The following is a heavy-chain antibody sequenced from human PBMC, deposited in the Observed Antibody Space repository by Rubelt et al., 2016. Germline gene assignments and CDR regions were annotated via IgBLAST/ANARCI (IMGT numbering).Heavy chain of an antibody. CDR2: ISSNGGST. D-gene: IGHD2-8*01. J-gene: IGHJ4*02. CDR1: GFSFSSYA. Sequence: RGGSLRLSCAVSGFSFSSYAMHWVRQAPGKGLEYVSGISSNGGSTYHADSVKGRFTISRDNSKNTLYLQMGSLRAEDMAVYYCARAYCTNVVCYFYFDYWGQGTLVTVSS. V-gene: IGHV3-64*02. CDR3: ARAYCTNVVCYFYFDY.